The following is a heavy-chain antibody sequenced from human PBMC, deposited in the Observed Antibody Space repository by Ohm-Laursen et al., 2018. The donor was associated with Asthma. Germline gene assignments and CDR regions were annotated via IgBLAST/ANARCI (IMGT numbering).Heavy chain of an antibody. Sequence: SLRLSCAASGFTFSPYSMNWVRQAPGKGLEWVSYISKSTRTIKYADSVKGRFTISRDNAKNTLYLQMNSLRVEDTAVYYCARDCSGGSCYSDRWTYYYYGMDVWGQGTTVTVSS. CDR3: ARDCSGGSCYSDRWTYYYYGMDV. V-gene: IGHV3-48*04. CDR2: ISKSTRTI. CDR1: GFTFSPYS. D-gene: IGHD2-15*01. J-gene: IGHJ6*02.